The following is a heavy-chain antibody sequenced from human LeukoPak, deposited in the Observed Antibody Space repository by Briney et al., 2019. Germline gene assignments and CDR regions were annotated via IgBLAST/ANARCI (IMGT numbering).Heavy chain of an antibody. CDR2: INSDGSST. CDR1: GFTFSSYW. Sequence: PGGSLRLSCAASGFTFSSYWMHWVRQAPGKGLVWVSRINSDGSSTSYADSVKGRFTISRDNAKNTLYLQMNSLRAEDTVVYYCARAHIVGATTLDYWGQGTLVTVSS. V-gene: IGHV3-74*01. CDR3: ARAHIVGATTLDY. J-gene: IGHJ4*02. D-gene: IGHD1-26*01.